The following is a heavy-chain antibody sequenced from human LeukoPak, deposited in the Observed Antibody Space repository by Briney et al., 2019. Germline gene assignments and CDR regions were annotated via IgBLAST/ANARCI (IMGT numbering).Heavy chain of an antibody. CDR2: INPSGGTT. V-gene: IGHV1-46*01. CDR3: ARDSSSDYFDY. D-gene: IGHD6-13*01. Sequence: GASVKVSCKASGYTFTSYYMHWVRQAPGQGLEWMGIINPSGGTTSYAQKFQGRVTMTRDTSTSTVYMELSSLRSEDTAVYYCARDSSSDYFDYWGQGTLVTVSS. J-gene: IGHJ4*02. CDR1: GYTFTSYY.